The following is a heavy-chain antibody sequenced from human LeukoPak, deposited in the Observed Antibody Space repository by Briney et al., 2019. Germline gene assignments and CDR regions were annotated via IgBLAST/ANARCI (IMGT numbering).Heavy chain of an antibody. Sequence: SETLSLTCTVSRGAISGYYWSWSRQPPGKGLEWIGYIFYSGTTNYNPSLKSRVTISVDTSKKRFSLKLSSVTAADTAVYYCARTNQTAQTAFDIWGQGTMVTVSS. CDR1: RGAISGYY. D-gene: IGHD1-14*01. J-gene: IGHJ3*02. CDR2: IFYSGTT. CDR3: ARTNQTAQTAFDI. V-gene: IGHV4-59*01.